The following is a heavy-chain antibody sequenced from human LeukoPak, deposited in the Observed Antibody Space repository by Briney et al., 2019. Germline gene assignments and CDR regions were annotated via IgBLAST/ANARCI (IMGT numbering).Heavy chain of an antibody. D-gene: IGHD5-24*01. Sequence: GGSLRLSCAASGFTVSNNYMSWVRQAPGKGLEWVSIIYSGGNTYYADSVKGRFTISRDTSKNTLYLQMNSLRAEDTAVYYCARDPEDGDIDYWGQGTLVTVSS. CDR1: GFTVSNNY. CDR2: IYSGGNT. J-gene: IGHJ4*02. CDR3: ARDPEDGDIDY. V-gene: IGHV3-53*01.